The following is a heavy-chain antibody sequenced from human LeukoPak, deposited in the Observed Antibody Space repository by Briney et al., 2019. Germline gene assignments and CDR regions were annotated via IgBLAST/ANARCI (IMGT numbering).Heavy chain of an antibody. CDR3: ARGFVVVTAIDVYYFDY. CDR2: IYYTGT. D-gene: IGHD2-21*02. J-gene: IGHJ4*02. Sequence: SETLSLTCTVSGGSVTDYYWSWIRQSPGKGLEWIGYIYYTGTSYNPSLKSRVTISADTSKNQFSLKLISVTAADTAVYYCARGFVVVTAIDVYYFDYWGQGTLVTVSS. CDR1: GGSVTDYY. V-gene: IGHV4-59*02.